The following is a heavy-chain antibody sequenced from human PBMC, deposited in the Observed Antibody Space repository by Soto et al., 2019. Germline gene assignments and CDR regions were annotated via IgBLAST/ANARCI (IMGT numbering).Heavy chain of an antibody. V-gene: IGHV3-23*01. J-gene: IGHJ4*02. D-gene: IGHD6-13*01. CDR1: GFTFSSYA. CDR3: AKAFSWYDY. Sequence: EVQLLESGGGLIQPGGSLRLSCAASGFTFSSYAMNWVRQAPGKGLEWVLGISGSGGSTYYADAVKGRFTISRDNSKNTLYLQISSLRAEATAVYYCAKAFSWYDYCGQGPLVTVSS. CDR2: ISGSGGST.